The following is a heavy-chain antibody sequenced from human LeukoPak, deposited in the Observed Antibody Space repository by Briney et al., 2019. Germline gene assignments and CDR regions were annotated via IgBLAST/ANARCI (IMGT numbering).Heavy chain of an antibody. CDR3: ARGSTYYDSSGQVPFDY. CDR1: GFTFSTYS. V-gene: IGHV3-48*01. D-gene: IGHD3-22*01. CDR2: ISSSSSTI. J-gene: IGHJ4*02. Sequence: GGSLRLSCAASGFTFSTYSMNWVSQAPGKGLEWVSYISSSSSTIYYADSVKGRFTISRDNAKNSLYLQMNSLRAEDTAVYYCARGSTYYDSSGQVPFDYWGQGTLVTVSS.